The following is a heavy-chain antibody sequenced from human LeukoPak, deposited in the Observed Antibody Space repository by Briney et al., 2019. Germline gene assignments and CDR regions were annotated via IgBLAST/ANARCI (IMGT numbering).Heavy chain of an antibody. CDR2: INIGGTA. J-gene: IGHJ4*02. V-gene: IGHV4-61*02. D-gene: IGHD2-21*01. CDR3: AADPLWSSGAY. CDR1: GAPVSSDNYY. Sequence: KTSETLSLTCTVSGAPVSSDNYYWSWVRQPAGKGLEWIGRINIGGTANNNPSLESRITISIDTSKNQFSLRLSSVTAADTAVYYCAADPLWSSGAYWGRGTLVTVSS.